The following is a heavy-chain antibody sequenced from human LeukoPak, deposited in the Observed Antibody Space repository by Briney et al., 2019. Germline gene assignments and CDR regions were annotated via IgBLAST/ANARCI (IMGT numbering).Heavy chain of an antibody. V-gene: IGHV5-51*01. CDR2: IYPGDSDT. CDR1: GYSFTSYW. Sequence: GESLKISCKGSGYSFTSYWIGWVRQMPGEGLEWMGIIYPGDSDTRYSPSFQGQVTISADKSISTAYLQWSSLKASDTAMYCCARLGYCSNGVCYTLDYWGQGTLVTVSS. J-gene: IGHJ4*02. D-gene: IGHD2-8*01. CDR3: ARLGYCSNGVCYTLDY.